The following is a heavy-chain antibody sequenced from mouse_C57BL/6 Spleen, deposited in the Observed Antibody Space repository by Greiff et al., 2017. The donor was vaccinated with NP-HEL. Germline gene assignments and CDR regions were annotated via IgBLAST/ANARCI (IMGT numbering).Heavy chain of an antibody. CDR1: GYTFTSYW. V-gene: IGHV1-55*01. CDR3: ARSDYYSRSSSYYFDY. Sequence: QVQLQQPGAELVKPGASVQMSCMASGYTFTSYWITWVKQRPGQGLEWIGDIYPGSGNTNYNEKFKSKATLTVETSSSTAYMQLSSLTSEDSAVYYCARSDYYSRSSSYYFDYWGQGTALTVSS. D-gene: IGHD1-1*01. CDR2: IYPGSGNT. J-gene: IGHJ2*01.